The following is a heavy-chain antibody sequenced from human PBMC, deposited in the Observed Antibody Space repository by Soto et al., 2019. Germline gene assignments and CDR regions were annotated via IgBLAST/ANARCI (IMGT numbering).Heavy chain of an antibody. D-gene: IGHD2-21*02. CDR2: ISSSSSYI. CDR3: ARDPAYCGGDCYPYYFDY. CDR1: GFTFSSYS. V-gene: IGHV3-21*01. Sequence: EVQLVESGGGLVKPGGSLRLSCAASGFTFSSYSMNWVRQAPGKGLEWVSSISSSSSYIYYADSVKGRFTISRDNAKNSLYLQMNSLRAEDTAVYYCARDPAYCGGDCYPYYFDYWGQGTLVTVSS. J-gene: IGHJ4*02.